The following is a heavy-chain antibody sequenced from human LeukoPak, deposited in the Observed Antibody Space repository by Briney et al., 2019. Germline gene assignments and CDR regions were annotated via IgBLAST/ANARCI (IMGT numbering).Heavy chain of an antibody. CDR1: GGSVSSGSYY. V-gene: IGHV4-61*01. Sequence: PSETLSLTCTVSGGSVSSGSYYWSWIRQPPGKGLEWIGYIYYTGSTNYNPSLKSRVTISVDTSKNQFSLKLSSVTAADTAMYYCAREKTDCSGGSCYRYRAFDIWGQGTMVTVSS. CDR2: IYYTGST. J-gene: IGHJ3*02. CDR3: AREKTDCSGGSCYRYRAFDI. D-gene: IGHD2-15*01.